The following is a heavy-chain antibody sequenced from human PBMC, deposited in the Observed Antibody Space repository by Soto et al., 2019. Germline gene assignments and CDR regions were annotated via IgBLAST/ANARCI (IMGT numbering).Heavy chain of an antibody. CDR1: GGTFSSYA. CDR2: IIPIFGTA. D-gene: IGHD2-2*01. CDR3: ARPIVVVPAAADYYYGMDF. J-gene: IGHJ6*02. V-gene: IGHV1-69*01. Sequence: QVQLVQSVAEVKKPGSSVKVSCKASGGTFSSYAISWVRQAPGQGLEWMGGIIPIFGTANYAQKFQGRVTITADESTSTAYMELSRLRSEDTAVYYCARPIVVVPAAADYYYGMDFWGQGTTVTVS.